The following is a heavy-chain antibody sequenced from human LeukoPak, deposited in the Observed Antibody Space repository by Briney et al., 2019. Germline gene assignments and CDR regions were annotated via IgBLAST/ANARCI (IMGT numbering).Heavy chain of an antibody. CDR3: ARGTVWFDP. V-gene: IGHV3-48*03. CDR2: IGSSGNTI. D-gene: IGHD4-17*01. Sequence: GGSLRLSCSASGFTFSSYEMNLVRQAPGKGLEWISYIGSSGNTIYYADSVKGRFTISRDNAKNSLYLQMKGLRAEDTAIYYCARGTVWFDPWGQGTLVTVSS. CDR1: GFTFSSYE. J-gene: IGHJ5*02.